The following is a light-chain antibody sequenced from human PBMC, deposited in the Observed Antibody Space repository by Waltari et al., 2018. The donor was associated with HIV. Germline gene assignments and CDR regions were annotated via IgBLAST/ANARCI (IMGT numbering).Light chain of an antibody. CDR3: QSYDSSLSGYV. CDR1: RSHIGAGSD. Sequence: QSVLTQPPSVSGAPGQRVTISCTGGRSHIGAGSDLSSYHPLPGRAPKRLIYGNSNRPSGVPERFSGSKSGTSASLAITGLQAEDEADYYCQSYDSSLSGYVFGTGTKVTVL. V-gene: IGLV1-40*01. J-gene: IGLJ1*01. CDR2: GNS.